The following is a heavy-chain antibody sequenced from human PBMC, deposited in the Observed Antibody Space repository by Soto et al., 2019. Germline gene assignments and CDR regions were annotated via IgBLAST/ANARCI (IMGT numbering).Heavy chain of an antibody. J-gene: IGHJ4*02. Sequence: QVQLQESGPGLVKPSQTLSLTCTVSGGSISSGDYYWSWIRQPPGKGLEWIGYIYYSGSTYYNPSLKSRVXXSXDXXKNQFSLKLSSVTAADTAVYYCAREAGYGDYLFDYWGQGTLVTVSS. V-gene: IGHV4-30-4*01. CDR2: IYYSGST. CDR1: GGSISSGDYY. CDR3: AREAGYGDYLFDY. D-gene: IGHD4-17*01.